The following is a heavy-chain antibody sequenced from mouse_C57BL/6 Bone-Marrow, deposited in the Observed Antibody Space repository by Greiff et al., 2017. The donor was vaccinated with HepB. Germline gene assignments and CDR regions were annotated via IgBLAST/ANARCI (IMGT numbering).Heavy chain of an antibody. CDR1: GYTFTDYE. Sequence: QVQLKESGAELVRPGASVTLSCKASGYTFTDYEMHWVKQTPVHGLEWIGAIDPETGGTAYNQKFKGKAILTADKSSSTAYMELRSLTSEDSAVYYCTRLTGTFAMDYWGQGTSVTVSS. CDR3: TRLTGTFAMDY. CDR2: IDPETGGT. V-gene: IGHV1-15*01. D-gene: IGHD4-1*01. J-gene: IGHJ4*01.